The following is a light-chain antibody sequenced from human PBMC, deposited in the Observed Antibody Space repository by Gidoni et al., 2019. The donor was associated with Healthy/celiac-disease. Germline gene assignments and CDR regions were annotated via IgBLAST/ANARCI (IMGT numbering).Light chain of an antibody. J-gene: IGLJ2*01. V-gene: IGLV3-19*01. CDR3: NSRDSSGNHVV. Sequence: SSELTHVPSVSVALAQTVRITCQGDSLRSYYASWYQQKPGQAPVLFIYGKNNRPSGIPDRFSGSSSGNTASLTITGAQAEDEADYYCNSRDSSGNHVVLGGVTKLTVL. CDR1: SLRSYY. CDR2: GKN.